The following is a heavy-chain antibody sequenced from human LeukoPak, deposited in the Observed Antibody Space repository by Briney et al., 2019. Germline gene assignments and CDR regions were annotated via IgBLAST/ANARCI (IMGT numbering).Heavy chain of an antibody. CDR1: DGSISSGSYY. CDR3: ARAAAAGLDS. CDR2: ISTSGST. J-gene: IGHJ4*02. V-gene: IGHV4-61*02. Sequence: SGTLSLTCTVSDGSISSGSYYWTWIRQPAGKGLEWIGRISTSGSTNYNPSLKSRVTISADTSKNQFSLKLNSVTAADTAVYYCARAAAAGLDSWGQGTLVTVSS. D-gene: IGHD6-13*01.